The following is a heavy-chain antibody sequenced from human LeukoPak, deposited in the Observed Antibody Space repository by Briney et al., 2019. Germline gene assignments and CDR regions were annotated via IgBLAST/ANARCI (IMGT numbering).Heavy chain of an antibody. J-gene: IGHJ4*02. D-gene: IGHD3-3*01. CDR1: GGSISSSSYY. CDR3: ARHPRDRFYYFDY. V-gene: IGHV4-39*01. CDR2: IYYSGST. Sequence: SETLSLTCTVSGGSISSSSYYWGWIRQPPGKGLEGIGSIYYSGSTYYNPSLKSRVTISVDTSKNQFSLKLSSVTAADTAVYYCARHPRDRFYYFDYWGQGTLVTVSS.